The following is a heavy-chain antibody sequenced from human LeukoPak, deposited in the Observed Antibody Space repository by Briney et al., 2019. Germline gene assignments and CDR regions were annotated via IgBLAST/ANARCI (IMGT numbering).Heavy chain of an antibody. J-gene: IGHJ4*02. Sequence: GGSLRLSCAASGFTFSSYGMHWVRQAPGKGLEWVAVISYDGSNKYYADSVKGRFTISRDNSKSTLYLQMNSLRAEDTAVYYCARAPSNAHFDYWGQGTLVTVSS. CDR3: ARAPSNAHFDY. V-gene: IGHV3-30*03. D-gene: IGHD3-3*02. CDR2: ISYDGSNK. CDR1: GFTFSSYG.